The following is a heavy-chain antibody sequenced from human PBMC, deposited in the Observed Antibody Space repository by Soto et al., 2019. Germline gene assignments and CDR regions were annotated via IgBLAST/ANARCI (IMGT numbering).Heavy chain of an antibody. V-gene: IGHV4-31*03. J-gene: IGHJ6*02. CDR2: IYYSGST. D-gene: IGHD2-2*01. CDR3: ARALVVPADHYYYGMDV. Sequence: SETLSLTCTVSGGSISSGGHYWSWVRQHPGKGLEWIGYIYYSGSTYYNPSLKSRVTISVDTSKNHFSLELASVTAADAAVFYCARALVVPADHYYYGMDVWGQGTTVTVSS. CDR1: GGSISSGGHY.